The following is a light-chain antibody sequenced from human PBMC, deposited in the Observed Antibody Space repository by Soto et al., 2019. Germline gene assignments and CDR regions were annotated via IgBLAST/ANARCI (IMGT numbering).Light chain of an antibody. Sequence: DIQMTQSPSTLSASVRDRVTITCRASQSISIWLAWYQQKPGKAARLLSYEASSLESGVPSRFSGSGSGTEFTLTISSLQPDDFATYYCQQYNSYSPWTFGQGTKVDIK. J-gene: IGKJ1*01. V-gene: IGKV1-5*01. CDR1: QSISIW. CDR3: QQYNSYSPWT. CDR2: EAS.